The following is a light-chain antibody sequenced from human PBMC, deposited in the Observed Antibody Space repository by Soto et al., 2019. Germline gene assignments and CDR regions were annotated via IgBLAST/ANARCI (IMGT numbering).Light chain of an antibody. CDR1: QSVSRSY. CDR3: QQYGNSPIS. V-gene: IGKV3-20*01. Sequence: DIVLRQYPATMSLSTGEGATLSCRARQSVSRSYLAWYQQKPGQAPRLLIHGASSRATGIPDRFSGSGSGTDFTLTISRLEPEDSAVYYCQQYGNSPISFGQGTRLEIK. CDR2: GAS. J-gene: IGKJ5*01.